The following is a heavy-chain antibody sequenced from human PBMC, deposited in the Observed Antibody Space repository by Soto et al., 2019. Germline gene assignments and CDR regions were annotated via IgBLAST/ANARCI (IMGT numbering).Heavy chain of an antibody. V-gene: IGHV4-59*01. J-gene: IGHJ4*02. CDR1: GTSISSYY. CDR3: TIYNSYAIDY. CDR2: IHYSGTT. D-gene: IGHD2-8*01. Sequence: VQLQESGPGLVKPSETLSLTCTVSGTSISSYYWSWIRQPPGKGLEWIANIHYSGTTNYNPSLTRRVTLSVDTSNNQFSLKMTSVNAADRAMYFCTIYNSYAIDYWGRGTLVNVSS.